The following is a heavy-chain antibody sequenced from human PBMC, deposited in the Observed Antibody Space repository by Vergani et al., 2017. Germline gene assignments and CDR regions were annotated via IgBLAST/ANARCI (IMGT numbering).Heavy chain of an antibody. CDR2: INHSGST. V-gene: IGHV4-34*01. CDR3: ARGRGSSSRHYYYYYMDV. Sequence: QVQLQQWGAGLLKPSETLSLTCAVYGGSFSGYYWSWIRQPPGKGLEWIGEINHSGSTNYNPSLKSRVTISVDTSKNQFSLKLSSVTAADTAVYYCARGRGSSSRHYYYYYMDVWGKGTTVTXSS. CDR1: GGSFSGYY. D-gene: IGHD6-6*01. J-gene: IGHJ6*03.